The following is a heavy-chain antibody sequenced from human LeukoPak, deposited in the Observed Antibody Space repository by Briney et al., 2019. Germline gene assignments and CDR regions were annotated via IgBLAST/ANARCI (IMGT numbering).Heavy chain of an antibody. CDR1: GDSVSSNSVA. V-gene: IGHV6-1*01. J-gene: IGHJ4*02. Sequence: SQTLSLTCAISGDSVSSNSVAWNWIRQSPSRGLEWLGRTYYRSKWYNDYAVSVKSRITINSDASKNQFSLQLNSVTPEDTAVYYCARGRDGYISPWGQGTLVTVSS. CDR2: TYYRSKWYN. D-gene: IGHD5-24*01. CDR3: ARGRDGYISP.